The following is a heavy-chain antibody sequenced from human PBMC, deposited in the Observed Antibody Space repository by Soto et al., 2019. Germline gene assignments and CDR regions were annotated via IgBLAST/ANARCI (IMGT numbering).Heavy chain of an antibody. Sequence: QVYLQQSGPELVKPSGTLSLTCAVSGDSISSTHWWTWVRQTPGKGLEWIGEVYHSGSTSYNPSLKSRVTISVDPANNQFSLKLPSVTAADTAVYYGAILPPRIVVTVRPIPTWGQGTLVSVSS. CDR3: AILPPRIVVTVRPIPT. D-gene: IGHD2-21*01. CDR2: VYHSGST. J-gene: IGHJ5*02. CDR1: GDSISSTHW. V-gene: IGHV4-4*02.